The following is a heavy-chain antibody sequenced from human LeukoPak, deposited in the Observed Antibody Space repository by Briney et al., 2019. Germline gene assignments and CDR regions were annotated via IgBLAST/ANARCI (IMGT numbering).Heavy chain of an antibody. D-gene: IGHD6-19*01. J-gene: IGHJ4*02. CDR1: GFTVSSNY. V-gene: IGHV3-53*04. CDR2: IYSAGNT. CDR3: ARGGTPGYSSGRIDY. Sequence: GGSLRLSCVASGFTVSSNYMSWVRQAPGKGLEGVSVIYSAGNTYYADSVKGRFTISRHNSKTTLYLQMNSLRVEDTAVYYCARGGTPGYSSGRIDYWGQGTLVTVSS.